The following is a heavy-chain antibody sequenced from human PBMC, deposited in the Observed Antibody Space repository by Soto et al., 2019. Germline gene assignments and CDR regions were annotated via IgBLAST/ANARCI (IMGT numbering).Heavy chain of an antibody. D-gene: IGHD6-13*01. Sequence: VAVISYDGSNKYYADSVKGRFTISRDNSKNTLYLQMNSLRAEDTAVYYCARDLAAADPGGMDVWGQGTTVTVSS. V-gene: IGHV3-30-3*01. CDR2: ISYDGSNK. J-gene: IGHJ6*02. CDR3: ARDLAAADPGGMDV.